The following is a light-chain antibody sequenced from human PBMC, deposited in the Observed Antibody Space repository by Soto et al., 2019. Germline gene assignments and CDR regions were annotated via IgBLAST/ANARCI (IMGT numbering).Light chain of an antibody. CDR1: QRVSSSY. CDR3: QQYGSSSKT. V-gene: IGKV3-20*01. J-gene: IGKJ1*01. Sequence: GVTQCPGGLDLTPREKATHSFRASQRVSSSYLAWYQQKPGQAPRLLIFGASSRATGVPDRFSGSGSGTDFTRTISRLEPEDFAVYYCQQYGSSSKTFGEGTKVDIK. CDR2: GAS.